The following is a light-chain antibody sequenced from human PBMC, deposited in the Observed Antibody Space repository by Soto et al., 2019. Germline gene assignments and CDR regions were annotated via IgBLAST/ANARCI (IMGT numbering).Light chain of an antibody. Sequence: QSALTQPPSVSGTPGQRVSISCTGTSSNIGAGYDVHWYQQLPGTAPRLLILGNINRPSGVPDRFSGSKSGTSASLAITGLQSEDEATYYCQSYDGSLSSSVFGAGTKVTVL. V-gene: IGLV1-40*01. CDR1: SSNIGAGYD. CDR3: QSYDGSLSSSV. J-gene: IGLJ2*01. CDR2: GNI.